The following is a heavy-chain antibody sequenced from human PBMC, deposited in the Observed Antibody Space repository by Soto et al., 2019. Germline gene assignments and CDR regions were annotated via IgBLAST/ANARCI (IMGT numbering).Heavy chain of an antibody. CDR3: ARHSLAIRKNKWFDP. Sequence: PSETLSLTCTVSGDSIISSDFYWGWFRHPPGKGLEWIGSIFYLGYSYYNPSLKSRVTMSVDTSKNQFSLRLRSVTAADTALYFCARHSLAIRKNKWFDPWGQG. CDR1: GDSIISSDFY. CDR2: IFYLGYS. D-gene: IGHD3-3*02. J-gene: IGHJ5*02. V-gene: IGHV4-39*01.